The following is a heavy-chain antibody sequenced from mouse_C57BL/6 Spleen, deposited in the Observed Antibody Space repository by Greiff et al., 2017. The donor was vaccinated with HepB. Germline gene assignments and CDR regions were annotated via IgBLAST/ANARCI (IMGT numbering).Heavy chain of an antibody. D-gene: IGHD2-3*01. J-gene: IGHJ3*01. CDR2: INPNNGGT. CDR3: AREEGIYDGYPSWFAY. CDR1: GYTFTDYY. V-gene: IGHV1-26*01. Sequence: EVQLQQSGPELVKPGASVKISCKASGYTFTDYYMNWVKQSHGKSLEWIGDINPNNGGTSYNQKFKGKATLTVDKSSSTAYMELRSLTSEDSAVYYCAREEGIYDGYPSWFAYWGQGTLVTVSA.